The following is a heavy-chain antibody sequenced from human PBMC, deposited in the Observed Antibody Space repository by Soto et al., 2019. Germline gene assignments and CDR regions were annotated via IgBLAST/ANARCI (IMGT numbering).Heavy chain of an antibody. Sequence: HSGTLALTCTVSGGSFGIYYWSWIRQTPGKGLEWIGYIYYRGSTNYNPSLKSRATISIDTSKHQLALRLSSVTAADSAVYYCASGLFVPDNYFYYGVDVWGHGTAVTVSS. V-gene: IGHV4-59*01. CDR1: GGSFGIYY. D-gene: IGHD2-21*01. J-gene: IGHJ6*02. CDR2: IYYRGST. CDR3: ASGLFVPDNYFYYGVDV.